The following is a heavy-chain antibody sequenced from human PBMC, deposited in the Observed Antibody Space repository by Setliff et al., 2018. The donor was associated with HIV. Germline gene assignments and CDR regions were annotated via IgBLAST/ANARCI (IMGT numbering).Heavy chain of an antibody. CDR3: ARTVPHSAAQDAFVI. CDR2: ISNSGKI. J-gene: IGHJ3*02. Sequence: PSETLSLTCAVSGYSISTNEWWGWIRQPPGKGLAWIGYISNSGKIYYDPSLNSRVTLSADTSKNQLSLKLTSVTAEDTGVYYCARTVPHSAAQDAFVIWGQGTVVTVSS. V-gene: IGHV4-28*05. CDR1: GYSISTNEW. D-gene: IGHD4-4*01.